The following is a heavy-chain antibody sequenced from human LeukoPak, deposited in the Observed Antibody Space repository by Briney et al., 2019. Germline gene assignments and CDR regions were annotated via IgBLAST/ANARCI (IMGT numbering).Heavy chain of an antibody. V-gene: IGHV3-23*01. J-gene: IGHJ4*02. D-gene: IGHD5-18*01. CDR1: GFTFGSHA. CDR3: GKTTVGYSSGQKPAWPVDY. Sequence: GRSLRLSCEASGFTFGSHATYWVRQAPGKGLEWVAGIFGSGGSPHYADPVKGRFTISRDNSRNTVYLQINSLRAEDTAVYYCGKTTVGYSSGQKPAWPVDYWGQGTLVTVSS. CDR2: IFGSGGSP.